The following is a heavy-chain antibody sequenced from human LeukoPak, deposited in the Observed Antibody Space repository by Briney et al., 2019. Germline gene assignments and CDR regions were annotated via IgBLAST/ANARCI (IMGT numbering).Heavy chain of an antibody. V-gene: IGHV3-23*01. CDR3: AKEGDCDFWSGYLGHSDY. CDR2: ISGSGGST. J-gene: IGHJ4*02. CDR1: GFTFSSYA. Sequence: GGSLRLSCAASGFTFSSYAMSWVRQAPGKGLEWVSAISGSGGSTYYADSVKGRFTISRDNSKNTLYLQMNSLRAEDTAVYYCAKEGDCDFWSGYLGHSDYWGQGTLVTVSS. D-gene: IGHD3-3*01.